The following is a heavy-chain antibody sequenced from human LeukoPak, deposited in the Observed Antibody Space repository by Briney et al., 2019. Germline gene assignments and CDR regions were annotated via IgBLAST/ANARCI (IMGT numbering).Heavy chain of an antibody. J-gene: IGHJ6*02. Sequence: GGSLRLSCAASGFIFSTYAMHWVRQAPGKGLEWVSAISGSGGSTYYADSVKGRFTISRDNSKNTLYLQMNSLRAEDTAVYYCAKAGEAVAGPLYYGMDVWGQGTTVTVSS. V-gene: IGHV3-23*01. D-gene: IGHD6-19*01. CDR1: GFIFSTYA. CDR3: AKAGEAVAGPLYYGMDV. CDR2: ISGSGGST.